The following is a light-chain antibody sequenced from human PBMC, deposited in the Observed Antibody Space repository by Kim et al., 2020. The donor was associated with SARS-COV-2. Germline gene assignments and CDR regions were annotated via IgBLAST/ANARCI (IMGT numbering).Light chain of an antibody. CDR3: QAWDSSTVV. V-gene: IGLV3-1*01. J-gene: IGLJ2*01. CDR1: ELGDKL. Sequence: ADINASGVELGDKLASWYQQKPGRSPALVICQDSKRPSGIPERFSGGNSGNTATLTISGTQAMDEADYYCQAWDSSTVVFGGGTQLTVL. CDR2: QDS.